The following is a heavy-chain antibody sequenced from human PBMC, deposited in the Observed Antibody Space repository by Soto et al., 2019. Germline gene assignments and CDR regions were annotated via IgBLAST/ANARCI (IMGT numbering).Heavy chain of an antibody. CDR2: TYPGDSAT. CDR1: GFAFSNYW. CDR3: AANPRHDTDPLWHY. J-gene: IGHJ4*02. Sequence: LKISCKTSGFAFSNYWVGWVRQMPGKGFEWMGITYPGDSATKYSPSFQGHVTISSDKSTNTAYLQWSSLRASDTAIYFCAANPRHDTDPLWHYWGQGTLVTVSS. D-gene: IGHD3-16*01. V-gene: IGHV5-51*01.